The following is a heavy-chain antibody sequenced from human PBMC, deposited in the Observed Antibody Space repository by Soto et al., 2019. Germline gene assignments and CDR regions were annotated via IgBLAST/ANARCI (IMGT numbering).Heavy chain of an antibody. V-gene: IGHV4-34*01. D-gene: IGHD3-22*01. CDR3: TTDVPGPYYYDSSGYYPFDY. J-gene: IGHJ4*02. CDR2: INHSGST. Sequence: PSETLSLTCAVYGGSFSGYYWSWIRQPPGKGLDWIGEINHSGSTNYNPSLKSRVTISVDTSKNQFSLKLSSVTAADTAVYYCTTDVPGPYYYDSSGYYPFDYWGQGTLVTVSS. CDR1: GGSFSGYY.